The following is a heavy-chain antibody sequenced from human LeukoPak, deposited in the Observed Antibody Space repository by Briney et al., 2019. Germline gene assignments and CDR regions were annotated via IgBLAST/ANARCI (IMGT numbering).Heavy chain of an antibody. D-gene: IGHD3-22*01. Sequence: GGSLRLSCAASGFTFYDYGMSWVRQAPGKGLEWVSGINWNGGSTGYADSVKGRFTISRDNAKNSLYLQMNSLRAEDTALYYCARDLGGYYYEGGMGLDYWGQGTLVTVSS. V-gene: IGHV3-20*04. J-gene: IGHJ4*02. CDR3: ARDLGGYYYEGGMGLDY. CDR1: GFTFYDYG. CDR2: INWNGGST.